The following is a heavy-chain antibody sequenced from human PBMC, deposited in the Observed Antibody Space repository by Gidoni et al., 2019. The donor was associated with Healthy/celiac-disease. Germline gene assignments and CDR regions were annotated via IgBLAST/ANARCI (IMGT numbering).Heavy chain of an antibody. CDR2: GST. D-gene: IGHD5-12*01. Sequence: GSTYYADSVKGRFTISRDNSKNTLYLQMNSLRAEDTAVYYCAKLVATRSGNIVWGQGTLVTVSS. V-gene: IGHV3-23*01. CDR3: AKLVATRSGNIV. J-gene: IGHJ4*02.